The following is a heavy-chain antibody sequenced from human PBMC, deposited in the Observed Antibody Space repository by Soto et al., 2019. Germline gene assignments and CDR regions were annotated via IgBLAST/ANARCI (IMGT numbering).Heavy chain of an antibody. CDR2: IYYSGSN. V-gene: IGHV4-30-4*01. CDR1: GGSISSGDYY. D-gene: IGHD3-16*01. J-gene: IGHJ6*02. CDR3: ASHDYAHSGMDV. Sequence: QVQLQESGPGLVKPSQTLSLTCTVSGGSISSGDYYWSWIRQPPGKGLEWIGYIYYSGSNYYNPSLKGRITISVDTSKNQFSLKLTSVTAADTAVYYCASHDYAHSGMDVWGQGTTVTVSS.